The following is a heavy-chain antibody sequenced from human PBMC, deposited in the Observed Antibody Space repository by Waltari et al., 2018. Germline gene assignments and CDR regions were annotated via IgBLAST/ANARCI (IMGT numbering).Heavy chain of an antibody. D-gene: IGHD2-21*01. J-gene: IGHJ4*02. V-gene: IGHV3-53*01. CDR2: IYKDGTP. CDR1: GFNVSEEF. Sequence: VQLVDSGGALIQPGGSLRLSSAAAGFNVSEEFMTWVRQAPGKGLEWVEMIYKDGTPKYADSVKGRFTISRDTSENTVHLEMNSLRAEDTAVYYCARLGGALWGQGTPVTVSS. CDR3: ARLGGAL.